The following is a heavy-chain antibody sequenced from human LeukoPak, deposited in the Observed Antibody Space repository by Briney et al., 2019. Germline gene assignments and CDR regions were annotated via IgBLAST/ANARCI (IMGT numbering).Heavy chain of an antibody. V-gene: IGHV4-34*01. CDR3: AREEGPTTVTPLNSFY. CDR2: INHSGST. Sequence: SETLSLTCAVYSGSFSGYYWSWIRQPPGKGLEWIGEINHSGSTNYNPSLKSRVTISVDTSKNQFSLKLSSVTAADTAVYYCAREEGPTTVTPLNSFYWGQGTLVTVSS. D-gene: IGHD4-17*01. CDR1: SGSFSGYY. J-gene: IGHJ4*02.